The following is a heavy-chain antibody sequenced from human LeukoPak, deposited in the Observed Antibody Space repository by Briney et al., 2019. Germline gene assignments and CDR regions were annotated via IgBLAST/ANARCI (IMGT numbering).Heavy chain of an antibody. V-gene: IGHV1-24*01. J-gene: IGHJ6*03. CDR3: ATVTDIVATRGGMDV. D-gene: IGHD5-12*01. CDR1: GYTFTELS. Sequence: ASVKVSCKASGYTFTELSMHWVRQAPGKGLEWMGGFDPEDGETIYAQKFQGRVTVTEDTSTDTAYMELSSLRSEDTAVYYCATVTDIVATRGGMDVWGKGTTVTVSS. CDR2: FDPEDGET.